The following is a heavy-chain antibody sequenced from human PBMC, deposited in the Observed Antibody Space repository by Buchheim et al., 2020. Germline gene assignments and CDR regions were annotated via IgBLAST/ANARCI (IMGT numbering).Heavy chain of an antibody. J-gene: IGHJ6*02. CDR1: GFTFSSYA. D-gene: IGHD3-3*01. CDR3: ARDHTAFWSGYSYVDGMDV. V-gene: IGHV3-30*14. CDR2: ISYDGSNK. Sequence: QVQLVESGGGVVQPGRSLRLSCAASGFTFSSYAMHWVRQAPGKGLEWVAVISYDGSNKYYADSVKGRFTISRDNSKNTLSLQMNSLRAEDTAVYYCARDHTAFWSGYSYVDGMDVWGQGTT.